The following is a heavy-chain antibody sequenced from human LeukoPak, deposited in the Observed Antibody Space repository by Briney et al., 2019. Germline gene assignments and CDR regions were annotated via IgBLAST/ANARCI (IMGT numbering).Heavy chain of an antibody. D-gene: IGHD3-10*01. V-gene: IGHV4-38-2*02. CDR2: MYHSGST. J-gene: IGHJ4*02. CDR3: AREVWFGELAFDY. Sequence: SETLSLTCSVSGYSISSAYYWGWIRQPPGKGLEWIGTMYHSGSTNYNPSLKSRVTISVDTSKNQFSLKLSSVTAADTAVYYCAREVWFGELAFDYWGQGTLVTVSS. CDR1: GYSISSAYY.